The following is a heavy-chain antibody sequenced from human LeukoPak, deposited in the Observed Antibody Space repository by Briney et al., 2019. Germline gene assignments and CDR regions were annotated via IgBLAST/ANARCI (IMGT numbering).Heavy chain of an antibody. CDR1: GFTFSSYA. V-gene: IGHV3-23*01. J-gene: IGHJ4*02. CDR3: ARDLTSIRFSYFDY. Sequence: GGSLRLSCAASGFTFSSYAMSWVRQAPGKGLEWVSAISGSGGSTYYADSVKGRFTISRDNSKNTLYLQMNSLRAEDTAVYYCARDLTSIRFSYFDYWGQGTLVTVSS. CDR2: ISGSGGST.